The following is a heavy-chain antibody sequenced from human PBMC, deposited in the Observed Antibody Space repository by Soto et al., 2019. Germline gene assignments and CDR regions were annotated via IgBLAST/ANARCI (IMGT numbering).Heavy chain of an antibody. J-gene: IGHJ4*02. CDR2: ISSSSSTI. D-gene: IGHD4-17*01. CDR1: GFTFSSYG. CDR3: ATDGVGDHNS. V-gene: IGHV3-48*01. Sequence: GGSLRLSCAASGFTFSSYGMHWVRQAPGKGLEWVSHISSSSSTIFYADSVKGRFTNSRDNAKNSLYLQMNSLRAEDTAVYYCATDGVGDHNSWGQGTLVTVSS.